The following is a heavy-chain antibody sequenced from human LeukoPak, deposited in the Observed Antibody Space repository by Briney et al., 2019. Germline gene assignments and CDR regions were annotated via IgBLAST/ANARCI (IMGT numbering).Heavy chain of an antibody. Sequence: PSETLSLTCTVSGYSISSGYYWGWIRQPPGKGLEWIGNIYHSGSTYYNPSLKSRVTISVDTSKNQFSLKLSSVTAADTAVYYCARDLTGYWGQGTLVTVSS. CDR2: IYHSGST. J-gene: IGHJ4*02. D-gene: IGHD1-14*01. CDR1: GYSISSGYY. CDR3: ARDLTGY. V-gene: IGHV4-38-2*02.